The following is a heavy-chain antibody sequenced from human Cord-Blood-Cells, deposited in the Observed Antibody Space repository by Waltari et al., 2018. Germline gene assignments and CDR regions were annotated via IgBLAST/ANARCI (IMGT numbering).Heavy chain of an antibody. CDR3: SRGLGYCSSTRCYFDY. CDR1: GYTFTSYD. J-gene: IGHJ4*02. CDR2: MYPNSGIT. Sequence: QVQLVQSGAEVKKPGASVKVYCKASGYTFTSYDINGVRQPTGQGLECVGGMYPNSGITGYAKNFQCRVTITRNTSISTVYMELSCLRSEDTAVYYCSRGLGYCSSTRCYFDYWGQGTLVTVSS. D-gene: IGHD2-2*01. V-gene: IGHV1-8*03.